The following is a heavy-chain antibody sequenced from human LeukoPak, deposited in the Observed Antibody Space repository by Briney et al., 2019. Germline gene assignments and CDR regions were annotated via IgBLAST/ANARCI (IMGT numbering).Heavy chain of an antibody. Sequence: GGSLRLSCAASGFTFSTYWMHWVRQAPGKGLVWVSRIKSDGNSVSYADSVKGRFTISRDNAKNTLYLQMDSLSAEDTAVYYCAGSAEVNWFDPWGQGVLVTVSS. CDR3: AGSAEVNWFDP. J-gene: IGHJ5*02. V-gene: IGHV3-74*01. CDR1: GFTFSTYW. D-gene: IGHD3-10*01. CDR2: IKSDGNSV.